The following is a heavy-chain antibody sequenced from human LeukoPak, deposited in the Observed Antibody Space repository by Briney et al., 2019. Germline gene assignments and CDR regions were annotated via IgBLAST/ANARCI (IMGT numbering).Heavy chain of an antibody. CDR2: MRCSGGVT. Sequence: GGSLRLSCAASGYTFGLPGMRWVRQAPGKGLEWVALMRCSGGVTCYEDSVKGRFTISRDNPKNSLSLQMNNLSAEDTAVYYCVIERGARWGQGTLVTVSS. CDR3: VIERGAR. J-gene: IGHJ4*02. CDR1: GYTFGLPG. V-gene: IGHV3-7*01.